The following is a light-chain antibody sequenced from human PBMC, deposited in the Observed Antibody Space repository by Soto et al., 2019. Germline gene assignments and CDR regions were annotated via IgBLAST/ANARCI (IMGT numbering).Light chain of an antibody. J-gene: IGKJ1*01. V-gene: IGKV3-20*01. CDR1: QSVDSTF. CDR3: QQYMSSVT. Sequence: EIVLTQSPGSLSLSPGERATLSCRASQSVDSTFFAWYQKKPGQAPRLLMYGVSKRATGIPDRFSGSGSGTDFTLTISSLEPEVFAVYYCQQYMSSVTFGQGTRVEIK. CDR2: GVS.